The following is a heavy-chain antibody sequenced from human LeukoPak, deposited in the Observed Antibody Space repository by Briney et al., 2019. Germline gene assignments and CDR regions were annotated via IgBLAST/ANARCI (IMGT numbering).Heavy chain of an antibody. J-gene: IGHJ6*03. D-gene: IGHD3-22*01. CDR1: GGSISSDY. V-gene: IGHV4-4*07. CDR2: IYHGGST. CDR3: AIASLLLYHMDV. Sequence: SETLSLTCTVSGGSISSDYWSWIRQPAGKGLEWIGSIYHGGSTYYNPSLRSRVTISADTSNNHLSLNLRSETGADTGNYFCAIASLLLYHMDVWGRGTTVSDSS.